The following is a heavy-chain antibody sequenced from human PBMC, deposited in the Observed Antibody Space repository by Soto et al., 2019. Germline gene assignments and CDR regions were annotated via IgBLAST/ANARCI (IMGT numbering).Heavy chain of an antibody. Sequence: PGGSLRLSCAASGFTFSSYSMHWVRQAPGKGLEWVALISYDGSNKYYADSVKGRFTISRDNSKNTLYLQMNSLRAEDTAVYYCARDRVTSDWYGRYGMDVWGPGTTLTVSS. J-gene: IGHJ6*02. CDR1: GFTFSSYS. CDR2: ISYDGSNK. CDR3: ARDRVTSDWYGRYGMDV. D-gene: IGHD6-19*01. V-gene: IGHV3-30-3*01.